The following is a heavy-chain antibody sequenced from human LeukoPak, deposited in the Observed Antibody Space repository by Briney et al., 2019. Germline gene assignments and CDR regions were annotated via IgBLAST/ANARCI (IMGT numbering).Heavy chain of an antibody. CDR2: IHSSGDA. CDR1: GFTVSSKY. CDR3: ATGYYFGSGSYGYLDY. V-gene: IGHV3-53*01. D-gene: IGHD3-10*01. J-gene: IGHJ4*02. Sequence: GRCLRLSCAASGFTVSSKYMGWVRETPGKGLQWVAHIHSSGDAYTPDSVKGRFTISRDDSENTLYLQMDSLRADDTAVYYCATGYYFGSGSYGYLDYWGQGTLVTVSS.